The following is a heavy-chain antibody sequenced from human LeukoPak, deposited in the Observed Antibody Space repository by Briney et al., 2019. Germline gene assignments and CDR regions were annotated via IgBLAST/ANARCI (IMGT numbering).Heavy chain of an antibody. V-gene: IGHV4-39*07. J-gene: IGHJ2*01. Sequence: SETLSLTCTVSGGSISSSSYYWGWIRQPPGKGLEWIGSIYYSGSTYYNPSLKSRVTISVDTSKNQFSLKLSSVTAADTAVYYCARGDRSSSQGWYFDLWGRGTLVTVSS. D-gene: IGHD6-6*01. CDR2: IYYSGST. CDR1: GGSISSSSYY. CDR3: ARGDRSSSQGWYFDL.